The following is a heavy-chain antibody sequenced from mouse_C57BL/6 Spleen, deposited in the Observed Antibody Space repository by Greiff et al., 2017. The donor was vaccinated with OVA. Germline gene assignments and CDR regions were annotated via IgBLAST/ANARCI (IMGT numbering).Heavy chain of an antibody. J-gene: IGHJ2*01. V-gene: IGHV1-59*01. CDR2: IDPSDSYT. CDR1: GYTFTSYW. D-gene: IGHD4-1*01. CDR3: ARVAGKDFDY. Sequence: QVQLQQPGAELVRPGTSVKLSCKASGYTFTSYWMHWVKQRPGQGLEWIGVIDPSDSYTNYNQKFKGKATLTVDTSSSTAYMQHSSLTSEDSAVYYCARVAGKDFDYWGQGTTLTVSS.